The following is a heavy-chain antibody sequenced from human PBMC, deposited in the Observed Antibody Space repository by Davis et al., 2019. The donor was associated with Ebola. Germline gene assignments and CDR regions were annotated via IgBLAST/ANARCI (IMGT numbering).Heavy chain of an antibody. J-gene: IGHJ4*02. CDR3: SERGSSV. D-gene: IGHD3-10*01. CDR1: GFSISRHY. V-gene: IGHV4-59*11. CDR2: IYYTGSA. Sequence: PSETLSLTCTVSGFSISRHYWRWIRQPPGKRLEWFGSIYYTGSAYYNSSLNSLVTISVDTSKNQFYLKLSSVTAADTAMYYCSERGSSVWGQGMLVTVSS.